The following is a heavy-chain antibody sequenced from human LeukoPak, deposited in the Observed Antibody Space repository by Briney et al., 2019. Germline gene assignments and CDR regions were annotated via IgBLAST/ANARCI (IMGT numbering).Heavy chain of an antibody. J-gene: IGHJ5*02. CDR1: GFTFSTYS. V-gene: IGHV4-59*01. Sequence: GSLRPSCAASGFTFSTYSMNWVRQAPGKGLEWIGYIYYSVSTNYNLSLKSRVTISVDTSENQFSLKLTSVTAADTAVYYCARGGRGRNWFDPWGQGTLVTVSS. CDR2: IYYSVST. D-gene: IGHD3-10*01. CDR3: ARGGRGRNWFDP.